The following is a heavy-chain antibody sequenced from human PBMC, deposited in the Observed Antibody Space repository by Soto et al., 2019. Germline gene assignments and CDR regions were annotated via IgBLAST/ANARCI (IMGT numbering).Heavy chain of an antibody. D-gene: IGHD5-18*01. CDR3: ARRDTVITPFDY. CDR2: IYHSGST. CDR1: GDSISSGGYS. V-gene: IGHV4-30-2*01. J-gene: IGHJ4*02. Sequence: QLQLQESGSGLVKPSQTLSLTCAVSGDSISSGGYSWSWIRQPPGKGLEWIGFIYHSGSTYYNPSLRSRVTISVDRAKNQFSRKLSAVTAADTAIYYCARRDTVITPFDYWGQGTLVTVSS.